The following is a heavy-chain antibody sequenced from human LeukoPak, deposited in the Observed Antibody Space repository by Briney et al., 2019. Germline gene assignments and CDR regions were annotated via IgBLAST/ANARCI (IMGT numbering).Heavy chain of an antibody. CDR2: INPNSGCT. CDR3: ARLADSSSSSCRSLDY. Sequence: GASVKVSCKASGYTFTTYYIHWVRQAPGQGLEWMGWINPNSGCTNYAHKFQGRVTMTRDTSISTAYMELSRLRSDDTAVYYCARLADSSSSSCRSLDYWGQGTLVTVSS. J-gene: IGHJ4*02. D-gene: IGHD2-2*01. CDR1: GYTFTTYY. V-gene: IGHV1-2*02.